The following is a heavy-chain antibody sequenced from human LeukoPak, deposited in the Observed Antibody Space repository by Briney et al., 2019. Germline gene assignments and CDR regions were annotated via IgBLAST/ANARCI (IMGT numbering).Heavy chain of an antibody. J-gene: IGHJ5*02. CDR1: GFTFSSYG. V-gene: IGHV3-30*03. D-gene: IGHD2-2*01. CDR2: ISYDGSNK. Sequence: GRSLRLSCAASGFTFSSYGMHWVRQAPGKGLEWVAVISYDGSNKYYADSVKGRFTISRDNSKNTLYLQMNSLRAEDTAVYYCARGGSTAHPNWFDPWGQGTLVTVSS. CDR3: ARGGSTAHPNWFDP.